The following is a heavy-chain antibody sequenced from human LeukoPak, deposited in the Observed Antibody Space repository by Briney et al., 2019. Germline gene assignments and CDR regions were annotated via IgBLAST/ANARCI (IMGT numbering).Heavy chain of an antibody. CDR2: ISSSSYI. Sequence: GGSLRLSCTASGFTFGDYAMSWFRQAPGKGLEWVSSISSSSYIYYADSVKGRFTISRDNSKNTLYLQMNSLRAEDTAVYYCAKSRITLVRGVVCGIDYWGQGTLVTVSS. CDR3: AKSRITLVRGVVCGIDY. D-gene: IGHD3-10*01. CDR1: GFTFGDYA. V-gene: IGHV3-69-1*01. J-gene: IGHJ4*02.